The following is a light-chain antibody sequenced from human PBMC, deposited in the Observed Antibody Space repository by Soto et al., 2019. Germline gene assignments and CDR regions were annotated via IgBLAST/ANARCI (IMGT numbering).Light chain of an antibody. CDR3: QQRSNWTTK. Sequence: EIVLTQSPATLSLSPGERATLSCRASQSVSSYLAWYQQKPGQAPRLLIYDASNRATGIPARFSGSGSGTDFTLTISSLEPEDFAVYYCQQRSNWTTKFGKGTKVEIK. CDR2: DAS. CDR1: QSVSSY. J-gene: IGKJ1*01. V-gene: IGKV3-11*01.